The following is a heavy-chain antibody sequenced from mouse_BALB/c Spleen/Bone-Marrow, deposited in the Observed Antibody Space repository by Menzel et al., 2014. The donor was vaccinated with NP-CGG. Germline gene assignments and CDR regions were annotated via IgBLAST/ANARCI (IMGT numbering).Heavy chain of an antibody. CDR3: ARSSSYDYDVGFAY. CDR2: ISYSGST. V-gene: IGHV3-2*02. CDR1: GYSIXRDYA. J-gene: IGHJ3*01. D-gene: IGHD2-4*01. Sequence: EVKLQESGPGLVKPSQSLSLTCIVTGYSIXRDYAWNWIRQFPGNKLEWMGYISYSGSTTYNPSLESRISITRDTSKNQFFLQLNSVTTEDTATYYCARSSSYDYDVGFAYWGQGTLVTVSA.